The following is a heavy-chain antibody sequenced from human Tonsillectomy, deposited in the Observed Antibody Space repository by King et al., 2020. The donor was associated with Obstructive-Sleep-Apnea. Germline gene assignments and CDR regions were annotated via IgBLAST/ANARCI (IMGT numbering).Heavy chain of an antibody. CDR1: GFTFSSYA. J-gene: IGHJ4*02. V-gene: IGHV3-30*04. Sequence: VQLVESGGGVVQPGRSLRLSCAASGFTFSSYAMHWVRQAPGKGLEWVAVISYDGSNKYYADSVEGRFTISRENSKNTLYLQMNSLRAEDTAVYYCARGGNYYGSGSYLGDYFDYWGQGTLVTVSS. D-gene: IGHD3-10*01. CDR3: ARGGNYYGSGSYLGDYFDY. CDR2: ISYDGSNK.